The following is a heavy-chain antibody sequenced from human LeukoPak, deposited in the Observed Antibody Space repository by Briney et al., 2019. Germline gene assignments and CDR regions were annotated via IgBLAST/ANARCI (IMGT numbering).Heavy chain of an antibody. V-gene: IGHV4-59*08. CDR3: ALKRVMIGSFDY. J-gene: IGHJ4*02. CDR1: GGSISSYY. D-gene: IGHD3-22*01. CDR2: IYYSGST. Sequence: SETLSLTCTVSGGSISSYYWSWIRQPPGEGLEWIGYIYYSGSTNYNPSLKSRVTISVDTSKNQFSLKLSSVTAADTAVSYCALKRVMIGSFDYWGQGTLVTVSS.